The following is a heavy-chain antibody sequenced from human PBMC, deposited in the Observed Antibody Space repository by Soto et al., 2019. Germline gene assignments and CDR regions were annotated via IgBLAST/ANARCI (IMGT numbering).Heavy chain of an antibody. CDR1: GGSISSGGYY. J-gene: IGHJ6*02. V-gene: IGHV4-31*03. CDR3: ARDLRFGDYYGMDV. D-gene: IGHD3-10*01. CDR2: IYYSGST. Sequence: QVQLQESVPGLVKPSQTLSLTCTVSGGSISSGGYYWSWIRQHPGKGLEWIGYIYYSGSTYYNPSLKSRVTISVDTSRNQFSLKLRSVTAADTAVYYGARDLRFGDYYGMDVWGQGTTVTVSS.